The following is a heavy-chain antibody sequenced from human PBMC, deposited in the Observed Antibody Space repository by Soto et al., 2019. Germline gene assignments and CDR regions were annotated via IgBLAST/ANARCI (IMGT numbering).Heavy chain of an antibody. CDR2: VSQGEGT. V-gene: IGHV4-34*01. CDR3: ARGMDRAKTGY. CDR1: GGSFNAYY. D-gene: IGHD5-18*01. Sequence: ASETLSLTCAVYGGSFNAYYWSWIRQPPGKGLEWIGEVSQGEGTNYNPSLKSRVTISVDTSKSQFSLTLTSVTAADTAVYYCARGMDRAKTGYWGQGTLVTVS. J-gene: IGHJ4*02.